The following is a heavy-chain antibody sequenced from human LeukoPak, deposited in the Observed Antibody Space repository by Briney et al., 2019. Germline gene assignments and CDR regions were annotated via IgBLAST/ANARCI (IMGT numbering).Heavy chain of an antibody. Sequence: SETLSLTCTVSGGSISSYYWSWIRQPAGKGLEWIGRIYTSGSTNYNPSLKSRVTMSVDTSKNQFSLKLSSVTAADTVVYYCAREGSSFAYYGSGRAFDIWGQGTMVTVSS. D-gene: IGHD3-10*01. CDR2: IYTSGST. CDR3: AREGSSFAYYGSGRAFDI. CDR1: GGSISSYY. V-gene: IGHV4-4*07. J-gene: IGHJ3*02.